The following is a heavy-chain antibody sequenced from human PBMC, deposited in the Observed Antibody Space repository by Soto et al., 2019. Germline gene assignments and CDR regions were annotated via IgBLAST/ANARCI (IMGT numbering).Heavy chain of an antibody. CDR2: IYYSGST. CDR1: GGSISSGGYY. J-gene: IGHJ4*02. V-gene: IGHV4-31*03. D-gene: IGHD6-6*01. CDR3: ARVIAAPAPIGFDY. Sequence: PSETLSLTCTVSGGSISSGGYYWRWIRQHPGKGLEWIGYIYYSGSTYYNPSLKSRVTISVDTSKNQFSLKLSSVTAADTAVYYCARVIAAPAPIGFDYWGQGTLVTVSS.